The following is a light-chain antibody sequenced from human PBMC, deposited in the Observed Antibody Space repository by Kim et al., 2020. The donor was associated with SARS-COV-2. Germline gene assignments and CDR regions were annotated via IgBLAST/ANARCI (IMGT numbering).Light chain of an antibody. J-gene: IGKJ1*01. CDR1: QSMSSY. V-gene: IGKV1-39*01. Sequence: SASVGDTVTITCRASQSMSSYLNWYQQKPGKAPKLLIYAASSLQSGVPSRFSGSGSGTDFTLTISSLQPEDFATFYCQQSYSTPWTFGQGTKLEI. CDR3: QQSYSTPWT. CDR2: AAS.